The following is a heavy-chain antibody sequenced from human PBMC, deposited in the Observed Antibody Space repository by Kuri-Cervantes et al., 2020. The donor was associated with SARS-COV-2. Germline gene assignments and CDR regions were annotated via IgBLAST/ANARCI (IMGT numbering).Heavy chain of an antibody. CDR1: GYTFTGYY. D-gene: IGHD3-3*01. CDR3: ATGPPYYDPSNWFDP. Sequence: ASVKVSCKASGYTFTGYYMHWVRQAPGQGLEWMGWINPNSGGTIYAQKFQGRVTMTEDTSTDTAYMELSSLRSEDTAVYYCATGPPYYDPSNWFDPWGQGTLVTVSS. V-gene: IGHV1-2*02. J-gene: IGHJ5*02. CDR2: INPNSGGT.